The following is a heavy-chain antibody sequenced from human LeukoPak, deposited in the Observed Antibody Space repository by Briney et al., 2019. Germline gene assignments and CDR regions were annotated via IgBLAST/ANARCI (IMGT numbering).Heavy chain of an antibody. CDR2: IYHSGST. D-gene: IGHD3-22*01. J-gene: IGHJ4*02. CDR1: GGSISSYH. V-gene: IGHV4-59*12. Sequence: SETLSLTCTVSGGSISSYHWSWIRLPPGKGLEWIGYIYHSGSTNYNPSLKSRVTISVDTSKNQFSLNLSSVTAADTAVYYCARVYDSSGSFDYWGQGTLVTVSS. CDR3: ARVYDSSGSFDY.